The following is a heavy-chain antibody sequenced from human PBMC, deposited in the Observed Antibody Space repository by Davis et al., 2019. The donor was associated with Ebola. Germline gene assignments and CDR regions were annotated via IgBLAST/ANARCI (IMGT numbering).Heavy chain of an antibody. CDR2: IKQDGSEK. V-gene: IGHV3-7*03. D-gene: IGHD4-17*01. J-gene: IGHJ5*02. CDR1: GFTFSSYW. CDR3: ARENGDYDALRQYNWFDP. Sequence: GESLKISCAASGFTFSSYWMSWVRQAPGKGLEWVANIKQDGSEKYYVDSVKGRFTISRDNAKNSLYLQMNSLRAEDTAVYYCARENGDYDALRQYNWFDPWGQGTLVTASS.